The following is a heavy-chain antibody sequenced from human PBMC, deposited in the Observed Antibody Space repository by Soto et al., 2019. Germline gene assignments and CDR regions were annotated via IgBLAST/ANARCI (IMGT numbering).Heavy chain of an antibody. D-gene: IGHD3-22*01. Sequence: ASVKVSCKASGYTFTGCYMHWVRQAPGQGLEWMGWINPNSGGTNYAQKFQGRVTMTRDTSISTAYMELSRLRSDDTAVYYCARGGEYYYDSSGDYFDYWGQGTLVTVSS. CDR3: ARGGEYYYDSSGDYFDY. CDR1: GYTFTGCY. V-gene: IGHV1-2*02. CDR2: INPNSGGT. J-gene: IGHJ4*02.